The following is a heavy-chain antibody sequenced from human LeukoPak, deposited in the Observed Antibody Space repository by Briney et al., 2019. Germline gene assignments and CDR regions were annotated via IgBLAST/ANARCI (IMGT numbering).Heavy chain of an antibody. V-gene: IGHV3-33*01. Sequence: GGSLRLSCAASGFTFSSFGMTWVRQAPGKGLEWVAVIWSDGSHKYYVDSVKGRFTISRDNSRNTLYLQMSSLRAEDTAVYYCARGPDCSAGTCYFDYWGQGTLVTVSS. J-gene: IGHJ4*02. CDR1: GFTFSSFG. D-gene: IGHD2-15*01. CDR3: ARGPDCSAGTCYFDY. CDR2: IWSDGSHK.